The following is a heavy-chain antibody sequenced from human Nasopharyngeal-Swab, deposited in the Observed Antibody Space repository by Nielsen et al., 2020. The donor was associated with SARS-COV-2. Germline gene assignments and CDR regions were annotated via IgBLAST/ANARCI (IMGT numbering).Heavy chain of an antibody. J-gene: IGHJ6*03. CDR1: GGTFSSYA. V-gene: IGHV1-69*10. CDR3: AGDFISGYDFWSGYWDGGGSPGCYMDV. Sequence: SVNVSCKASGGTFSSYAISWVRQAPGQGLEWMGGIIPILGIANYAQKFQGRVTITADKSTSTAYMELSSLRSEDTAVYYCAGDFISGYDFWSGYWDGGGSPGCYMDVWGKGTTVTVSS. D-gene: IGHD3-3*01. CDR2: IIPILGIA.